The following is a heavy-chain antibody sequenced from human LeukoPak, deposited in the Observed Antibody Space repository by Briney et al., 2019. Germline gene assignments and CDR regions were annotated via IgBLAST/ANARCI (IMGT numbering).Heavy chain of an antibody. CDR1: GFTLSSYA. Sequence: GGSLRLSCAASGFTLSSYAMSWVRQAPGKGLEWVSAICGSGGSSYYADSLKGRFTISRDNSKNTLYLQMNSLRAEDTAVYYCAKYIERGFWDPTAGTRIWFDPGGQGTRVTVSS. CDR2: ICGSGGSS. J-gene: IGHJ5*02. CDR3: AKYIERGFWDPTAGTRIWFDP. D-gene: IGHD6-13*01. V-gene: IGHV3-23*01.